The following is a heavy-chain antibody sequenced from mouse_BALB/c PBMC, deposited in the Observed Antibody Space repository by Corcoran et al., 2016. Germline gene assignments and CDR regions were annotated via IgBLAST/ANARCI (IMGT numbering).Heavy chain of an antibody. CDR2: INTYTGEP. D-gene: IGHD2-1*01. CDR1: GYTFTNYG. J-gene: IGHJ3*01. V-gene: IGHV9-1*02. Sequence: QIQLVQSGPELKKPGETVKISCKASGYTFTNYGMNWVKQAPGKGLKWMGWINTYTGEPTYADDFKGRFAFSLETSASTAYLQINNLKNEDMATYFWARGGNRSFAYWGQGTLVTVSA. CDR3: ARGGNRSFAY.